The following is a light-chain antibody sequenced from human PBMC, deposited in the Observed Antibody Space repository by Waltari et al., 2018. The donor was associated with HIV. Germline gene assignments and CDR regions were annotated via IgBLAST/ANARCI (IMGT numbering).Light chain of an antibody. CDR1: SPNLGRKH. V-gene: IGLV1-47*01. Sequence: QSVLTQPPSASGTPGQRVHNSCSGSSPNLGRKHVYWYQQRPGRPPKLLIDRNTQRPSGVPDRFSGSKSGTSASLAISGLRSDDEADYYCAAWDDSLRGVVFGGGAKLTVL. J-gene: IGLJ2*01. CDR2: RNT. CDR3: AAWDDSLRGVV.